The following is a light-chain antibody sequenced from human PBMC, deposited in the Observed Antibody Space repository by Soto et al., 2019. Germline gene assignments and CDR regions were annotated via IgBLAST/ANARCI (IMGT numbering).Light chain of an antibody. Sequence: DIQMTQSPSTLSASVGDRVTITCRASHSVTNWLAWYQQKPGKAPKLLIYDASTLKSGVPSRFSGSGSGTEFTLTISSLQPDDFASYYCQQYDASPWTFGQGTKVEIK. J-gene: IGKJ1*01. CDR3: QQYDASPWT. CDR2: DAS. CDR1: HSVTNW. V-gene: IGKV1-5*01.